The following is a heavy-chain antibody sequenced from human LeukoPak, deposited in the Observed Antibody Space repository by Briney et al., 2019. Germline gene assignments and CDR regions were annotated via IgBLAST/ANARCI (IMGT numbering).Heavy chain of an antibody. V-gene: IGHV4-34*01. D-gene: IGHD2-2*01. Sequence: SETLSLTCSFYGGSFSGYYWSSIRQPPRNGVEWIGEFKHSGSTNYIPSLKRRVTISADTCKTQLSLKLSSVTAADTAVYYCARGGGVVVVPAASFDYWGQGNLVTVSS. CDR2: FKHSGST. J-gene: IGHJ4*02. CDR1: GGSFSGYY. CDR3: ARGGGVVVVPAASFDY.